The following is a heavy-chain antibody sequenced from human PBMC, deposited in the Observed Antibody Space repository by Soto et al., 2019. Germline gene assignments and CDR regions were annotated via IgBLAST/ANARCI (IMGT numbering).Heavy chain of an antibody. CDR3: ARDPYYDSSGYYYDAY. CDR2: ISSSSSYI. CDR1: GFTFSSYS. D-gene: IGHD3-22*01. V-gene: IGHV3-21*01. Sequence: GGSLRLSCAASGFTFSSYSMNWVRQAPGKGLEWVSSISSSSSYIYYADSVKGRFTISRDNAKNSLYLQMNSLRAEDTAVYYCARDPYYDSSGYYYDAYWGQGTLVTVS. J-gene: IGHJ4*02.